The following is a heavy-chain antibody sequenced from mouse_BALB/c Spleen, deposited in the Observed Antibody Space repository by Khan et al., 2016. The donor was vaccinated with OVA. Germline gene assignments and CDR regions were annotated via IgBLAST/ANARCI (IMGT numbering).Heavy chain of an antibody. Sequence: EVELVESGGGLVKPGGSLKLSCAASGFAFSSYDMSWVRQTPEKGLEWVATISSGGTYTNYPDSVKGRFTISRDNATNTPYLQVSSLRSEDTALYSYARHGGFNHYYAMDYWGQGTSVTVSS. CDR1: GFAFSSYD. CDR2: ISSGGTYT. CDR3: ARHGGFNHYYAMDY. J-gene: IGHJ4*01. V-gene: IGHV5-9*02.